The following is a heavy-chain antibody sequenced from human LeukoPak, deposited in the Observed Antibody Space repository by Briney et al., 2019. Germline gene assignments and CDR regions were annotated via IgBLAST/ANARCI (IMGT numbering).Heavy chain of an antibody. CDR3: ARRSTYYYDSSGYYSIAFDI. CDR2: IYPGDSDT. D-gene: IGHD3-22*01. CDR1: GYNFTSYW. V-gene: IGHV5-51*01. J-gene: IGHJ3*02. Sequence: GESLKISCKGSGYNFTSYWIGWVRQMPGKGLEWMGIIYPGDSDTRYSLSFQGQVTISADKSINTAYLQWSSLKASDTAMYFCARRSTYYYDSSGYYSIAFDIWGQGTMVTVSS.